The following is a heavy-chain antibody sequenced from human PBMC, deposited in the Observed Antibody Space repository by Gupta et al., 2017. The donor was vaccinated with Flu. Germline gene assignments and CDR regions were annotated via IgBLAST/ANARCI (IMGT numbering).Heavy chain of an antibody. J-gene: IGHJ4*02. Sequence: QVQLQQWGAGLLKPSETLSLTCAVYGGSFSGYYWSWIRQPPGKGLEWIGEINHSGSTNYNPSLKSRVTISVDTSKNQFSLKLSSVTAADTAVYYCARVRFRPVVTPGYFDYWGQGTLVTVSS. CDR1: GGSFSGYY. V-gene: IGHV4-34*01. CDR2: INHSGST. D-gene: IGHD2-21*02. CDR3: ARVRFRPVVTPGYFDY.